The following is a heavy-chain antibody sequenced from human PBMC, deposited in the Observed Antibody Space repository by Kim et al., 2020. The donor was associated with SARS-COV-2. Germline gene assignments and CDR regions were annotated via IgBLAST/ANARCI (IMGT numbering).Heavy chain of an antibody. CDR1: GGSISSNC. J-gene: IGHJ3*02. CDR3: AREGTPCHAFGN. Sequence: SETLSLTCTVSGGSISSNCWCWVWHRQRTGLEWIWRSSICYSRSYNHYLSLQSPVTVYVATSKNPLSLRLGSVTAADAALCSCAREGTPCHAFGNWGQGT. CDR2: SICYSRSY. D-gene: IGHD1-1*01. V-gene: IGHV4-59*05.